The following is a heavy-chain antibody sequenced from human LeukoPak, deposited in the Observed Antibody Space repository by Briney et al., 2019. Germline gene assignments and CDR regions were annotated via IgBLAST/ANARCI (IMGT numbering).Heavy chain of an antibody. CDR3: AHTAAVAGLENFDY. CDR2: IYWDDDK. J-gene: IGHJ4*02. Sequence: SGPTLVKPTQTLTLTCTFSGFSLNTGGVGVGWIRQPPGKALEWLALIYWDDDKRYSPSLKSRLTLTKDTSKNQVVLTMTNMDPVDTATYYCAHTAAVAGLENFDYWGQGTLVTVSS. V-gene: IGHV2-5*02. CDR1: GFSLNTGGVG. D-gene: IGHD6-19*01.